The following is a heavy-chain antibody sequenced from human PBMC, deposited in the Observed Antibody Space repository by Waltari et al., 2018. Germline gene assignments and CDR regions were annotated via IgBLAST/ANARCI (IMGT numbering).Heavy chain of an antibody. D-gene: IGHD1-26*01. J-gene: IGHJ3*02. CDR1: GFTFSSYS. CDR3: ARNSGSYSGVRAFDI. Sequence: EVQLVESGGGLVQPGGSLRLSCAASGFTFSSYSMNWVRQAPGKGLEGVSYISSSSSTIYYADSVKGRFTISRDNAKNSLYLQMNSLRAEDTAVYYCARNSGSYSGVRAFDIWGQGTMVTVSS. CDR2: ISSSSSTI. V-gene: IGHV3-48*04.